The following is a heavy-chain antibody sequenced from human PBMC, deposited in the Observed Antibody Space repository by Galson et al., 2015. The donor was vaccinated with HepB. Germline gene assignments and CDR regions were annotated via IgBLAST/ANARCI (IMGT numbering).Heavy chain of an antibody. V-gene: IGHV3-48*02. CDR2: SGKGGSVL. CDR3: ARGVGDSPTFDY. CDR1: GFTVRDYS. J-gene: IGHJ4*02. Sequence: SLRLSCAVSGFTVRDYSLSWIRQAPGKGLECVSYSGKGGSVLEYADSVKGRFTFSRDDDKNSLYLQMNSLRDEDTAVYYCARGVGDSPTFDYWGQGTLVTVSS. D-gene: IGHD1-26*01.